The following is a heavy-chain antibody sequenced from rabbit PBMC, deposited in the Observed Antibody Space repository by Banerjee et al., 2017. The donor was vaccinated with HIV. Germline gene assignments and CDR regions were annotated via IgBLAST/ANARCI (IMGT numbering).Heavy chain of an antibody. Sequence: QEQLVESGGGLVTLGGSLKLSCKASGIDFSSYGISWVRQAPGKGLELIACIVTNSGSTWYASWVNGRFTISKTSSTTVTLQMTSLTAADTATYFCARDAGGHVYMDYFKLWGPGTLVTVS. CDR3: ARDAGGHVYMDYFKL. D-gene: IGHD4-2*01. J-gene: IGHJ4*01. CDR1: GIDFSSYG. CDR2: IVTNSGST. V-gene: IGHV1S45*01.